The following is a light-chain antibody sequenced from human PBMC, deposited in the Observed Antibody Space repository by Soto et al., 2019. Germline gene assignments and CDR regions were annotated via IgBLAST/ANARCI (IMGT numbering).Light chain of an antibody. CDR2: KVT. J-gene: IGLJ1*01. Sequence: QSVLTQPASVSGPPGQSITISCTGTSSDVGGNKYVSWYQQYPGKVPKLLINKVTNRPSGVSYRFSGSKSGNTASLTISALLAEDEADYFCASSTSDSLYVFGTGTKVTVL. V-gene: IGLV2-14*01. CDR3: ASSTSDSLYV. CDR1: SSDVGGNKY.